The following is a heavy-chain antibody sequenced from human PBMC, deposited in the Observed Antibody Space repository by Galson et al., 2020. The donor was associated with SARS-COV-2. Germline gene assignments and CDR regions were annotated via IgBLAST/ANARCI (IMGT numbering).Heavy chain of an antibody. D-gene: IGHD3-9*01. CDR3: AKDGGTYYDILTGYYMSYYMDV. CDR2: IRYDGSNK. CDR1: GFTFSSYG. Sequence: GGSLRLSCAASGFTFSSYGMHWVRQAPGKGLEWVAFIRYDGSNKYYADSVKGRFTISRDNSKNTLYLQMNSLRAEDTAVYYCAKDGGTYYDILTGYYMSYYMDVWGKGTTVTVSS. J-gene: IGHJ6*03. V-gene: IGHV3-30*02.